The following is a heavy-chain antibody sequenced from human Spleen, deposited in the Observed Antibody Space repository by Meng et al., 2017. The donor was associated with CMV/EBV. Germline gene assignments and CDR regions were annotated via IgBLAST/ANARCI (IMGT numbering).Heavy chain of an antibody. CDR2: INHAGST. Sequence: TCSVYGWSFSGYCWSWIRQPPGKGLEWIGEINHAGSTNYNPSLKSRVTISVDTSKNQFSLKLSSVTAADSAVYYCARFRIGTTRFDYWGQGTLVTVSS. V-gene: IGHV4-34*01. J-gene: IGHJ4*02. CDR3: ARFRIGTTRFDY. D-gene: IGHD1-7*01. CDR1: GWSFSGYC.